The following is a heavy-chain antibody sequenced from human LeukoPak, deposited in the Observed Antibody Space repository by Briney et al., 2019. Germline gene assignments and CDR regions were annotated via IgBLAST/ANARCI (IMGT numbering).Heavy chain of an antibody. Sequence: SETLSLNCTVSGGSVSSYYWSWIRQPAGKGLEWIGRIYTSGSTNYNASLKSRVSMSVDTSKNQFSLKLSSVTAADTAVFYCARENSGSYREFDYWGQGTLVTVSS. V-gene: IGHV4-4*07. D-gene: IGHD1-26*01. CDR1: GGSVSSYY. CDR2: IYTSGST. CDR3: ARENSGSYREFDY. J-gene: IGHJ4*02.